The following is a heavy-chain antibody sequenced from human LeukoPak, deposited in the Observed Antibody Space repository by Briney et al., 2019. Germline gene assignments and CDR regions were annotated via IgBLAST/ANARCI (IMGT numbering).Heavy chain of an antibody. CDR3: ARQFTSSSGLDY. CDR1: GDRFNTYW. J-gene: IGHJ4*02. D-gene: IGHD6-6*01. CDR2: VYPGDSDT. V-gene: IGHV5-51*01. Sequence: GESLRISCQGSGDRFNTYWIAWVRQLPGKGLEWMGNVYPGDSDTRYSPSFQGQVTISVDKTISTAYLQWSSLKASDTAMYYCARQFTSSSGLDYWGQGTLVTVSS.